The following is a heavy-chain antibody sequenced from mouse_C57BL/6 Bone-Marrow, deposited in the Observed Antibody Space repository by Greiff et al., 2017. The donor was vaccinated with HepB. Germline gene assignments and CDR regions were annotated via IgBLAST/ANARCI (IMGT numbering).Heavy chain of an antibody. J-gene: IGHJ1*03. D-gene: IGHD2-3*01. V-gene: IGHV1-81*01. CDR2: IYPRSGNT. CDR1: GYTFTSYG. Sequence: QVQLQQSGAELARPGASVKLSCKASGYTFTSYGISWVKQRTGQGLEWIGEIYPRSGNTYYNEKFKGKATLTADKSSSTAYMELRSLTSEDSAVYYCAGCYDGYYVGFDVWGTGTAVTVSA. CDR3: AGCYDGYYVGFDV.